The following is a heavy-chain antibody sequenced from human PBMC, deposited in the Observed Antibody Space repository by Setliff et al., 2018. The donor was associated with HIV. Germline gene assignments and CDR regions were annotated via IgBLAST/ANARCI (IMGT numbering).Heavy chain of an antibody. D-gene: IGHD3-16*01. CDR3: AKGAPSDGIHYYYYMDV. CDR2: ISGSGVST. V-gene: IGHV3-23*01. Sequence: GGSLRLSCAASGFTFSYYALSWVRQAPGKGLEWVSSISGSGVSTYYADSVKGRFTISGDSSKNTLYLQMNSLRAEDTAVYYCAKGAPSDGIHYYYYMDVWGKGTTVTVSS. J-gene: IGHJ6*03. CDR1: GFTFSYYA.